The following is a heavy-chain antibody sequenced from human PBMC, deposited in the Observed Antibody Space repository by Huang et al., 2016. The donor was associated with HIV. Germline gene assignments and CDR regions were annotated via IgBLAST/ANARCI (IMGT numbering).Heavy chain of an antibody. D-gene: IGHD6-6*01. J-gene: IGHJ4*02. CDR3: ARRFSSSSGYFDY. CDR2: SFPDDSDT. Sequence: VQLVQSGAEVKKPGESLKISCKGSGYSFSSYWIAWVRQMPGKGLEWVGCSFPDDSDTTYSPSVEGQVTISADKSIGTAYLQWSSLKASDTAMYYCARRFSSSSGYFDYWGQGSLVTVSS. CDR1: GYSFSSYW. V-gene: IGHV5-51*01.